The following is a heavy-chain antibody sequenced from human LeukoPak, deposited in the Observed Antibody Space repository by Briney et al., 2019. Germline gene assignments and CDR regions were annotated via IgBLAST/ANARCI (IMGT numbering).Heavy chain of an antibody. CDR2: IIPIFGTA. J-gene: IGHJ4*02. Sequence: GSSVKVSCKASGGTFSSYAISWVRQAPGQGLEWMGGIIPIFGTANHAQKFQGRVTITADESTSTAYMELSSLRSEDTAVYYCARTVSGYSYAFDYWGQGTPVTVSS. V-gene: IGHV1-69*01. CDR3: ARTVSGYSYAFDY. D-gene: IGHD5-18*01. CDR1: GGTFSSYA.